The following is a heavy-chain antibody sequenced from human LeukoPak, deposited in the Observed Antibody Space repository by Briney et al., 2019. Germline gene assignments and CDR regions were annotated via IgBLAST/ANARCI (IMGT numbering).Heavy chain of an antibody. CDR2: VYYSGST. V-gene: IGHV4-59*01. Sequence: SETLSLTCTVSGGSISSYYWSWIRQPPGKGLEWIGYVYYSGSTNYNPSLKSRVTISVDTSKNQFSLKLSSVTAADTAVYYCARGVPGTWATAGFHYMDVWGQGTTVTVSS. CDR1: GGSISSYY. CDR3: ARGVPGTWATAGFHYMDV. J-gene: IGHJ6*02. D-gene: IGHD1-7*01.